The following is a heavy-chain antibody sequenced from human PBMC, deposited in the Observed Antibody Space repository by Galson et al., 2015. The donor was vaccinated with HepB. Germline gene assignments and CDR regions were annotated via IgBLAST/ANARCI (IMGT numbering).Heavy chain of an antibody. CDR1: GFTFSDSA. J-gene: IGHJ6*02. CDR3: TAASDYYYYGMDV. CDR2: IRSKANSYAT. V-gene: IGHV3-73*01. Sequence: LRLSCAASGFTFSDSAMHWVRQASGKGLEWVGRIRSKANSYATAYAASVRGRFTISRDDSKNTAYLQMNSLRTEDTAVYYCTAASDYYYYGMDVWGQGATVTVSS. D-gene: IGHD2-15*01.